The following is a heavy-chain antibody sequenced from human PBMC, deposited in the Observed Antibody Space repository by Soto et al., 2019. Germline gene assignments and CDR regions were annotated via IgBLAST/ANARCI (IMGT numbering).Heavy chain of an antibody. CDR1: GYTFTSYY. Sequence: QVQLVQSGAEVKKPGASVKVSCKASGYTFTSYYISWVRQAPGQGLEWMGWISGYNGNTNYAQKLQGRVTMTTDTPTSTADRGLRSVRSADTAVYSCARAGPPSWNWGQGTLVTVSS. V-gene: IGHV1-18*01. D-gene: IGHD2-2*01. CDR3: ARAGPPSWN. CDR2: ISGYNGNT. J-gene: IGHJ4*02.